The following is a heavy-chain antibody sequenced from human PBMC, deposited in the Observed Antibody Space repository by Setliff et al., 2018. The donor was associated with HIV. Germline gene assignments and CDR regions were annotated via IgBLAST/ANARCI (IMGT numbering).Heavy chain of an antibody. CDR1: GGSFTSRSYY. V-gene: IGHV4-39*01. D-gene: IGHD3-3*01. J-gene: IGHJ3*02. Sequence: SETLSLTCTVSGGSFTSRSYYWGWIRQPPGKGLEWIGSIFYSGITYYNPSLKSRVTISVGTSKNQFSLNLTSVTAADTAVYYCARSKTFYDFWGGYYTHGAFKIWGPGTMVTVSS. CDR3: ARSKTFYDFWGGYYTHGAFKI. CDR2: IFYSGIT.